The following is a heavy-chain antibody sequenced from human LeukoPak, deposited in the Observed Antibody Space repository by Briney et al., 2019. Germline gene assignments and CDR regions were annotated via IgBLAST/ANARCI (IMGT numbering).Heavy chain of an antibody. J-gene: IGHJ6*04. CDR2: INSDGSST. D-gene: IGHD2-2*01. CDR3: ARDRDIVVVPAAIFSGPYYYYYGMDV. V-gene: IGHV3-74*01. CDR1: GFTFSSYW. Sequence: GGSLRLSGAASGFTFSSYWMHWVRQAPGKGLVWVSRINSDGSSTSYADSVKGRFTISRDNAKNTLYLQMNSLRAEDTAVYYCARDRDIVVVPAAIFSGPYYYYYGMDVWGKGTTVTVSS.